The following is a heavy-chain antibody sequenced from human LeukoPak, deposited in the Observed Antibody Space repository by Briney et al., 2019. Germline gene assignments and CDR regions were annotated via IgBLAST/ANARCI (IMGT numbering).Heavy chain of an antibody. D-gene: IGHD3-10*01. CDR1: AYSFSNYG. CDR3: ARDLDGSGSYYTDY. CDR2: ISAYNGNT. Sequence: ASVKVSCKTSAYSFSNYGFNWVLQAPGQGLEWMGWISAYNGNTKHAQKLQGRFTMSTDTSTSTAYMELRSLTSDDTAVYYCARDLDGSGSYYTDYWGQGTLVTVSS. V-gene: IGHV1-18*01. J-gene: IGHJ4*02.